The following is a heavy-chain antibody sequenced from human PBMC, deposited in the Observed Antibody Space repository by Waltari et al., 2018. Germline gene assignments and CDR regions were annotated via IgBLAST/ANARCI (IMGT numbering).Heavy chain of an antibody. D-gene: IGHD6-19*01. J-gene: IGHJ5*01. Sequence: EVQLVESGGNLIQPGGSLRLSCAASGFTVRTNFISWVRQAPGKGLEWVSIIYSGGNTDYAGSVKGRVTISRDNYKNMVYLEMNSLRAEDTAVYYCAKQSPSYTRGWYPLESWGPGTLVTVSP. CDR1: GFTVRTNF. CDR2: IYSGGNT. V-gene: IGHV3-53*01. CDR3: AKQSPSYTRGWYPLES.